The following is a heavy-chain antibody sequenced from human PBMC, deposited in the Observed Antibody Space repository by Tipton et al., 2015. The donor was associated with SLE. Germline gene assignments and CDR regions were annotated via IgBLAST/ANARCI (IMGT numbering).Heavy chain of an antibody. CDR3: ARARQLLVGDY. J-gene: IGHJ4*02. CDR2: INHSGST. D-gene: IGHD6-19*01. Sequence: LRLSCAVYGGSFSGYYWSWIRQPPGKGLEWIGEINHSGSTNYNPSLKSRVTISVDTSKIQFSLKLSSVTAADTAVYFCARARQLLVGDYWGQGTLAIVSS. V-gene: IGHV4-34*01. CDR1: GGSFSGYY.